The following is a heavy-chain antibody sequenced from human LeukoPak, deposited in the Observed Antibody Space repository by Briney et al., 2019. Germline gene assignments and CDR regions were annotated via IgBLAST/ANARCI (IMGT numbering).Heavy chain of an antibody. D-gene: IGHD2-15*01. CDR1: GFTFSSYA. V-gene: IGHV3-23*01. CDR3: AKRGVVVAADDY. CDR2: ISGSGGSK. Sequence: GSLRLSCAASGFTFSSYAMSWVRQAPGKGLEGVAAISGSGGSKYYADSVKGRFTISRDNSKNTLYLQMNSLRAEDTAVYYCAKRGVVVAADDYWGQGTLVTVSS. J-gene: IGHJ4*02.